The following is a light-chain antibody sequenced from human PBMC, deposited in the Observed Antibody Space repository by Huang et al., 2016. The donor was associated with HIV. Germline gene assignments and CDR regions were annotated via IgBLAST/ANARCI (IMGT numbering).Light chain of an antibody. Sequence: IQLTQSPSSLSASVGDRVTITCRASQGIGRSLVWYQQKPGKAPKLLIYAASTLQSGVPSRFSGSGAGTDFTRTISSLQPEDFATYYCQQLKTYPITFGPGTQVDIK. CDR1: QGIGRS. CDR3: QQLKTYPIT. J-gene: IGKJ3*01. V-gene: IGKV1-9*01. CDR2: AAS.